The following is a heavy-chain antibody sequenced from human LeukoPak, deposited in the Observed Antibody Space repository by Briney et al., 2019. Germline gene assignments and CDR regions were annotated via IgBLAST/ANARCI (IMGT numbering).Heavy chain of an antibody. CDR3: ARYGGSVHTFDC. CDR1: GFTFSSYW. CDR2: IKQDGSEK. V-gene: IGHV3-7*01. D-gene: IGHD3-10*01. J-gene: IGHJ4*02. Sequence: GGSLRLSCAASGFTFSSYWMTWVRQPPGKGLEWVANIKQDGSEKYYVDSVKGRFTISRDNAKNSLYLQMNSLRAEDTAVYYCARYGGSVHTFDCWGQGVLVTVSS.